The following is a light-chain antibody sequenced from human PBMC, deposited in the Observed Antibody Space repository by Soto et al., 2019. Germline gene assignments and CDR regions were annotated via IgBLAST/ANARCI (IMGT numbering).Light chain of an antibody. J-gene: IGKJ4*01. CDR2: AAS. CDR1: QDVSNY. Sequence: DIQMTQSPSSLSSSVGDRVTITCQASQDVSNYLSWYQQKPGKAPKLLIYAASNLETGVPLRFSGSGSGTHFTFTISSLQPEDIATYYCQQYDNLPFTFGGGSNVEIK. V-gene: IGKV1-33*01. CDR3: QQYDNLPFT.